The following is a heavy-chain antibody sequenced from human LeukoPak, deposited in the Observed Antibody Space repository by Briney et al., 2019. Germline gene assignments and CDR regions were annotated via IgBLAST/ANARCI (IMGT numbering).Heavy chain of an antibody. Sequence: SVKVSCKASGGTFSSYAISWVRQAPGQGLEWMVGIIPIFGTANYAQKFQGRVTITADKSTSTAYMELSSLRSEDTAVYYCARVVPAAMGAYYYYYGMDVWGKGTTVTVSS. D-gene: IGHD2-2*01. CDR1: GGTFSSYA. CDR2: IIPIFGTA. V-gene: IGHV1-69*06. CDR3: ARVVPAAMGAYYYYYGMDV. J-gene: IGHJ6*04.